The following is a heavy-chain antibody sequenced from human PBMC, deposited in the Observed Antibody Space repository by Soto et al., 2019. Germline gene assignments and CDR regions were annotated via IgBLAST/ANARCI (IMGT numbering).Heavy chain of an antibody. CDR3: ARDVWSRASGPPDS. CDR2: ISWNSDTI. J-gene: IGHJ4*02. D-gene: IGHD3-10*01. V-gene: IGHV3-9*01. CDR1: GFTFDDYA. Sequence: GGSLRLSCAASGFTFDDYAMHWVRQAPGKGLEWVTGISWNSDTIGYADSVKGRFTISRDNAKNSLYLQMNSLRAEDTAFYYCARDVWSRASGPPDSWGQGTLVTVSS.